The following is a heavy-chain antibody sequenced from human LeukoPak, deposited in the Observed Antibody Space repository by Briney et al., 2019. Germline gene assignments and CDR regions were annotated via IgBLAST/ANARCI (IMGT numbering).Heavy chain of an antibody. V-gene: IGHV3-30*18. D-gene: IGHD3-10*01. J-gene: IGHJ4*02. Sequence: PGGSLRLSCAASGFTFSSYGMHWVRQAPGKGLEGVAVISYDGSNKYYADSVKGRFTISRDNSKNTLYLQMNSLRAEDTAVYYCAKEERITMVRGVILHFDYWGQGTLVTVSS. CDR3: AKEERITMVRGVILHFDY. CDR2: ISYDGSNK. CDR1: GFTFSSYG.